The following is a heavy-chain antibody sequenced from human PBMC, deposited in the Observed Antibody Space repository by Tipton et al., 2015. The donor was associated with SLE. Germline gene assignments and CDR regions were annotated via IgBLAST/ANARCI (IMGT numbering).Heavy chain of an antibody. J-gene: IGHJ4*02. V-gene: IGHV4-59*12. CDR1: GVSISDYY. CDR2: ISNSGAT. CDR3: ARDHRVNFDWILLDY. D-gene: IGHD3-9*01. Sequence: TLSLTCSVSGVSISDYYWSWIRQPPGKGLEWVGFISNSGATYYSPSLGSRVTISGDTSRNQFSLKLTSVTAADTAVYYCARDHRVNFDWILLDYWGQGALVTVSS.